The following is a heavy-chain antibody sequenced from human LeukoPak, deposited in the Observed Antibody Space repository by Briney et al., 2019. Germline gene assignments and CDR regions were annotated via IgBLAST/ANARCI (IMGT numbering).Heavy chain of an antibody. Sequence: PSETLSLTCSVSGGSISSSSYYWGWLRQPPGKGLEWIGSIYYSGRTYYNPSLKSRVTISLDTSKNRFSLKLSSVTDADTAVYYCASLYYDVLAGYKYWGQGTLVTVSS. CDR3: ASLYYDVLAGYKY. J-gene: IGHJ4*02. D-gene: IGHD3-9*01. CDR1: GGSISSSSYY. V-gene: IGHV4-39*01. CDR2: IYYSGRT.